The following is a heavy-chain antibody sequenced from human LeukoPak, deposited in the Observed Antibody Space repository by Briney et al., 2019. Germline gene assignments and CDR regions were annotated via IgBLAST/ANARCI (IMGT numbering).Heavy chain of an antibody. D-gene: IGHD3-22*01. CDR2: IYYSGST. V-gene: IGHV4-39*07. J-gene: IGHJ6*03. CDR3: ARGYDSSGYYLYYYYMDV. Sequence: KPSETLSLTCTVSGGSISSGSYYWGWIRQPPGKGLEWIGSIYYSGSTYYNPSLKSRVTISVDTSKNQFSLKLSSVTAADTAVYYCARGYDSSGYYLYYYYMDVWGKGTTVTVSS. CDR1: GGSISSGSYY.